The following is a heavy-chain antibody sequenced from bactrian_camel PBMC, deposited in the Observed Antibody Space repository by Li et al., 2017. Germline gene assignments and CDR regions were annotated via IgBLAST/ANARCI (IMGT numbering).Heavy chain of an antibody. Sequence: VQLVESGGGSVQAGGSLRLSSTAPGFTSAQCGVDWFRQSAGKQREWVAGISFDGRPGYAASVKKRFTISKDKDKDTLYLQMDNLSPDDTAMYQCKLVGSSVGRCWGLELWGQGTQVTVS. J-gene: IGHJ4*01. D-gene: IGHD1*01. V-gene: IGHV3S55*01. CDR2: ISFDGRP. CDR3: KLVGSSVGRCWGLEL. CDR1: GFTSAQCG.